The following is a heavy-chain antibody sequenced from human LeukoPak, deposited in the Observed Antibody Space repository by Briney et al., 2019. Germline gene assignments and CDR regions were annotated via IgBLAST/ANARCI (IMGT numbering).Heavy chain of an antibody. CDR2: IYWDDDK. V-gene: IGHV2-5*02. D-gene: IGHD3-9*01. CDR3: AHSLFRVARYFDWLTRGSAFDI. CDR1: GFSLSTSGVG. Sequence: SGPTLVKPTQTLTLTCTFSGFSLSTSGVGVGWIRQPPGKALEWLALIYWDDDKRYSPSLKSRLTITKDTSKNQVVLTMTNMDPVDTATYYCAHSLFRVARYFDWLTRGSAFDIWGQGTMVTVSS. J-gene: IGHJ3*02.